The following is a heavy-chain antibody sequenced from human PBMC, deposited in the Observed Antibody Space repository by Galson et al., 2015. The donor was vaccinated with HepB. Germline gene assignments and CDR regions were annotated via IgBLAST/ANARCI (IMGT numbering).Heavy chain of an antibody. CDR2: ISGSGGST. CDR1: GFTISSYA. CDR3: AKAGDDSSGYYLNDAFDI. D-gene: IGHD3-22*01. V-gene: IGHV3-23*01. J-gene: IGHJ3*02. Sequence: SLRLSCAASGFTISSYAMSWVRQAPGKGLEWVSAISGSGGSTYYADSVKGRFTISRDNSKNTLYLQMNSMRAEDTAVYYCAKAGDDSSGYYLNDAFDIWGRGTMVTVSS.